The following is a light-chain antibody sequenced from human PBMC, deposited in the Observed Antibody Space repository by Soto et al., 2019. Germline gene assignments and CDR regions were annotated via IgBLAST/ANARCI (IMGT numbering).Light chain of an antibody. CDR2: GAS. Sequence: EIVMTQSPATLSVSPGERATLSCRASQSVSSNLAWYQQKPGQAPRLLIYGASTRATGIPARFSVSGSGTEFTLTISSLQSEEFAVYYCQQYNNWPPMAFGQGTKVEIK. CDR3: QQYNNWPPMA. J-gene: IGKJ1*01. CDR1: QSVSSN. V-gene: IGKV3-15*01.